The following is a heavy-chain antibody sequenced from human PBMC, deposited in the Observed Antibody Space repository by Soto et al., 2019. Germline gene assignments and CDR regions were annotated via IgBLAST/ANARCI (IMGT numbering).Heavy chain of an antibody. J-gene: IGHJ4*02. D-gene: IGHD3-22*01. CDR1: GYTFTSYY. V-gene: IGHV1-2*02. CDR3: ARNYYDSSDQDYLDY. Sequence: GASVEVSFKASGYTFTSYYIHWVRQAPGQGLEWMGWINPITGGTNYAPKFQGRVTMTRDTSITTAYMELSRLRSDDTADYYCARNYYDSSDQDYLDYWDQGPRVIVSS. CDR2: INPITGGT.